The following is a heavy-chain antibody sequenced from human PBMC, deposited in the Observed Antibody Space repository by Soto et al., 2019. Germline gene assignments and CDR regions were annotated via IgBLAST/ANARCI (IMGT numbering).Heavy chain of an antibody. D-gene: IGHD1-7*01. V-gene: IGHV4-30-2*01. J-gene: IGHJ5*02. Sequence: SETLSLTCAVSGGSLSSGGYSWSWIRQPPGKGLEWIGYIYHSGSTYYNPSLKSRVTISVDRSKNQFSLKLSSVTAADTAVYYCARDNGLELIWFDPWGQGTLVTVSS. CDR2: IYHSGST. CDR3: ARDNGLELIWFDP. CDR1: GGSLSSGGYS.